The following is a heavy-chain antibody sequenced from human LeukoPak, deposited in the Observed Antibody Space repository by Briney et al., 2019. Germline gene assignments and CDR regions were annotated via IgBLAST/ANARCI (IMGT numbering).Heavy chain of an antibody. D-gene: IGHD3-22*01. CDR3: AGRHYDSSGYYWY. J-gene: IGHJ4*02. CDR2: IYYSGST. CDR1: GGSITNYY. Sequence: SETLSLTFTVSGGSITNYYWSWIRQPPGEGLEWIAYIYYSGSTNYNPSLKSRVTISVDTSKNQFSLKLSSVTAADTAVYYCAGRHYDSSGYYWYWGQGTLVTVSS. V-gene: IGHV4-59*01.